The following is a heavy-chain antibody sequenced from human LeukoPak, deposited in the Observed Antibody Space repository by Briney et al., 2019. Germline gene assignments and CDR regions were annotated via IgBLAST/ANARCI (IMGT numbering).Heavy chain of an antibody. Sequence: GGSLRLSCAASGXTFSSYWMSWVRQAPGKGLAWVANIKRDGSEKYYVDSVKGRFTISRDNAKNSLYLQMNSLRAEDTAVYFCARDAILTGRFDYWGQGTLVTVSS. CDR2: IKRDGSEK. D-gene: IGHD3-9*01. V-gene: IGHV3-7*04. CDR3: ARDAILTGRFDY. CDR1: GXTFSSYW. J-gene: IGHJ4*02.